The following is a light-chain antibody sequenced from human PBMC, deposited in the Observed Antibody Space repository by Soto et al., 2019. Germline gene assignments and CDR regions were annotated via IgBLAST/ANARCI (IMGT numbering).Light chain of an antibody. CDR1: SSDVGSYNR. CDR3: ISYTSSNSYV. J-gene: IGLJ1*01. V-gene: IGLV2-18*02. Sequence: QSLLTQPPSVSGSPGQSVTISCTGTSSDVGSYNRVSWYQQPPGTAPKLMIYEVSNRPSGVPDRFSGSKSGNTASLTISGLQTGDEADYYCISYTSSNSYVFGTGTKVTVL. CDR2: EVS.